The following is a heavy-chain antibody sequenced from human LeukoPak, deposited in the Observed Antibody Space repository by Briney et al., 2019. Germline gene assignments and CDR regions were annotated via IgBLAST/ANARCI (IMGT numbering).Heavy chain of an antibody. CDR3: ARVQGGSGYYAPLDY. V-gene: IGHV3-7*01. J-gene: IGHJ4*02. CDR2: IKQDGSEK. Sequence: PGGSLRLSCAASGFTFGSYWMTWVRQAPGKGLEWVANIKQDGSEKYYVDSVKGRFTISRDNAKNSLYLQMNSLRAEDTAVYYCARVQGGSGYYAPLDYWGQGTLVTVSS. CDR1: GFTFGSYW. D-gene: IGHD3-3*01.